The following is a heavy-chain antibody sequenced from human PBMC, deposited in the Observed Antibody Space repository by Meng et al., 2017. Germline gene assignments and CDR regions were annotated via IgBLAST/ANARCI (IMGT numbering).Heavy chain of an antibody. CDR3: AREKVGLIRYFDWSREDGATAHYYYGMDV. Sequence: SEPLTLTCSASDGPMNSYYWSWMRQPPGKGREWIGAIHDSGSTNYNPSLKSRVTTSVDTTKNHFSLKLSSVTAAGTAIYYCAREKVGLIRYFDWSREDGATAHYYYGMDVWGQGTAVTVSS. D-gene: IGHD3-9*01. CDR2: IHDSGST. CDR1: DGPMNSYY. V-gene: IGHV4-59*01. J-gene: IGHJ6*02.